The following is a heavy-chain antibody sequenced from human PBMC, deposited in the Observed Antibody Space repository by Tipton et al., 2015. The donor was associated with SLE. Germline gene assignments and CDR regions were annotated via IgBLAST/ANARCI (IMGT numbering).Heavy chain of an antibody. CDR2: IFRSGNA. Sequence: TLSLTCAVSGGSINSGDYSWSWIRRPPGKGLEWIGYIFRSGNAYYNPSLKSRVTISLDMSTNQFSLRLDSATAADTAVYYCARGVAARGDYWGQGTLVTVSS. CDR3: ARGVAARGDY. J-gene: IGHJ4*02. CDR1: GGSINSGDYS. D-gene: IGHD6-6*01. V-gene: IGHV4-30-2*01.